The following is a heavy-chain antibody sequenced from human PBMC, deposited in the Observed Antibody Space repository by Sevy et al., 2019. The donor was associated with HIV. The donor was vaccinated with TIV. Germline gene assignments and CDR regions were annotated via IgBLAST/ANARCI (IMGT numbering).Heavy chain of an antibody. J-gene: IGHJ6*02. CDR1: GFTFSSYS. D-gene: IGHD2-2*01. CDR2: ISSSSSTI. CDR3: ARETYCSSTSCYDDYYYGMDV. Sequence: GGSLRLSCAASGFTFSSYSMNWVRQAPGKRLEWVSYISSSSSTIYYADSVKGRFTISRDNAKNSLYLQMNSLRAEDTAVYYCARETYCSSTSCYDDYYYGMDVWGQGTTVTVSS. V-gene: IGHV3-48*01.